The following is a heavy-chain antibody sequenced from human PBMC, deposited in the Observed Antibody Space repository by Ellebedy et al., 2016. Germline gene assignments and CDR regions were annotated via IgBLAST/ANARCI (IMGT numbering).Heavy chain of an antibody. D-gene: IGHD3-10*01. Sequence: SQTLSLTCAISGDSVSSNSAAWNWIRQSPSRGLEWLGRTYYKSKWYNDYAVSVKSRITINPDTSKNQFSLQLNSVTPEDTATYYCAHSITMVRGVMGDAFDIWGQGTMVTVSS. CDR1: GDSVSSNSAA. V-gene: IGHV6-1*01. CDR3: AHSITMVRGVMGDAFDI. CDR2: TYYKSKWYN. J-gene: IGHJ3*02.